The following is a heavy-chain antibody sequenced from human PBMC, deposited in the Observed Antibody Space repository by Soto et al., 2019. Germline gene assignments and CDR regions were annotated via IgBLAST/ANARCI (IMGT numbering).Heavy chain of an antibody. Sequence: ASVKVSCKASGYTFTGYYMHWVRQAPGQGLEWMGWINPNSGGTNYAQKFQGWVAMTRDTSISTAYMELSRLRSDDTAVYYCARVHCSGGSCFDFDYWGQGTLVTVSS. CDR1: GYTFTGYY. J-gene: IGHJ4*02. D-gene: IGHD2-15*01. CDR2: INPNSGGT. CDR3: ARVHCSGGSCFDFDY. V-gene: IGHV1-2*04.